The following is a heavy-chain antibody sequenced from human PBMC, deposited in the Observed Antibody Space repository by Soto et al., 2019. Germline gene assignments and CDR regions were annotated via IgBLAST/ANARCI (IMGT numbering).Heavy chain of an antibody. J-gene: IGHJ4*02. V-gene: IGHV4-38-2*01. CDR2: IYRSGTT. D-gene: IGHD1-26*01. CDR3: ARTHSGSYYSVFNY. Sequence: PSETLSLTCVVSNFSISSGYYWGWIRQSTGKGLEWIASIYRSGTTSYNPSLKSRVTISVDPYKNQFSLMLTAVTAADTAVYYCARTHSGSYYSVFNYWGRGSLVTVSS. CDR1: NFSISSGYY.